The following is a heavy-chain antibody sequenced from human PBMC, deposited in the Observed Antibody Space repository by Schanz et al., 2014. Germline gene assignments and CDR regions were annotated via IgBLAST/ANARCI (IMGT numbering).Heavy chain of an antibody. V-gene: IGHV3-48*02. D-gene: IGHD4-17*01. CDR3: VRDTDYHFDY. J-gene: IGHJ4*02. CDR2: ISSSSSTI. CDR1: GFSFVDAW. Sequence: EVQVVESGGGLVQPGGSLRLSCAASGFSFVDAWMSWVRQAPGKGLEWVSYISSSSSTIYYADSVKGRFTISRDNAKNSLYLQMNSLRDEDTAVYYCVRDTDYHFDYWGQGTLVTVSS.